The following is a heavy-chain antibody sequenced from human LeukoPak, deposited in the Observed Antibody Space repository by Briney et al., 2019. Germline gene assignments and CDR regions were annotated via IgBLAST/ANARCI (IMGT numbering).Heavy chain of an antibody. J-gene: IGHJ4*02. D-gene: IGHD2-8*02. CDR3: AHRVFRGGYWDSGEFDY. CDR2: IYWDNDR. Sequence: SGPTLVNPTQTLTLTCTFSGFSLTTSGVGVGWIRQPPGKALECLALIYWDNDRRYSPSLRSRLTITKDTSKNQVVLTMTNMDPVDTATYYCAHRVFRGGYWDSGEFDYWGQGTPVTVSS. CDR1: GFSLTTSGVG. V-gene: IGHV2-5*02.